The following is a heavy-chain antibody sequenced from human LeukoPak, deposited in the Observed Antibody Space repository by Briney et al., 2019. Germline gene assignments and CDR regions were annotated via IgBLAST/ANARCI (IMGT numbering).Heavy chain of an antibody. CDR1: GGSISSHY. CDR3: AREVYDSSGYALDY. CDR2: IYYNGST. J-gene: IGHJ4*02. D-gene: IGHD3-22*01. Sequence: SETLSLTCTVSGGSISSHYWSWIRQPPGKGLEWIGYIYYNGSTNYNPSLKSRVTISVDTSKNQFSLKLSSVTAADTAVYYCAREVYDSSGYALDYWGQGTLVTVSS. V-gene: IGHV4-59*11.